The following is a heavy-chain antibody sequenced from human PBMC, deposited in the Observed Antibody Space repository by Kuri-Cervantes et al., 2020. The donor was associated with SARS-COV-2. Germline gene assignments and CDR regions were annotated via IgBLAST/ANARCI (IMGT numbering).Heavy chain of an antibody. CDR1: GYTFTSYG. D-gene: IGHD6-19*01. Sequence: ASVKVSCKASGYTFTSYGISWVRQAPGQGLEWMGWINPNSGGTNYAQKFQGRVTMTRDTSISTAYMELSRLRSDDTAVYYCARGVDSSGWYNPFDYWGQGTLVTVSS. J-gene: IGHJ4*02. V-gene: IGHV1-2*02. CDR2: INPNSGGT. CDR3: ARGVDSSGWYNPFDY.